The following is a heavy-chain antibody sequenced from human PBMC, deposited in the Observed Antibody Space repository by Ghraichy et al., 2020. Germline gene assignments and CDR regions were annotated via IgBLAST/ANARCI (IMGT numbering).Heavy chain of an antibody. J-gene: IGHJ4*02. V-gene: IGHV4-31*03. CDR2: VYYSGNT. CDR3: ARSNGDIFVVPAAVIFDS. D-gene: IGHD2-2*01. Sequence: SETLSLTCTVSGGSISSGGYYWSWIRQHPGKGLEWIGYVYYSGNTYDNPSLKSRLSISIDTSKNQFSLKLTSVTAADTAMYYCARSNGDIFVVPAAVIFDSWGQGTLVTVSS. CDR1: GGSISSGGYY.